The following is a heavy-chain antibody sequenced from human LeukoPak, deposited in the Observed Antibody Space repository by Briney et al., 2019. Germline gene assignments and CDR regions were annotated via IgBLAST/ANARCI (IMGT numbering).Heavy chain of an antibody. CDR3: ARDHDRYDSSGYPY. CDR2: ISSSSSYI. V-gene: IGHV3-21*01. CDR1: GSTFSSYS. Sequence: GGSLRISCAASGSTFSSYSMNLVRHAPGKGLEWVSSISSSSSYIYYADSMKGRFTISRDNAKNSLYLQMNSLRAEDTAVYYCARDHDRYDSSGYPYWGQGTLVTVSS. J-gene: IGHJ4*02. D-gene: IGHD3-22*01.